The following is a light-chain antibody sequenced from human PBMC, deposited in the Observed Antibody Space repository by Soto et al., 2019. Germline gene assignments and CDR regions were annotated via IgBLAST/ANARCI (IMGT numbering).Light chain of an antibody. V-gene: IGKV3-11*01. CDR3: QERTGWPPWT. CDR2: DAS. Sequence: MVLTQSPSTLSLSPGGRATLSCRASQSVSLSLAWYQQKPGQAPRLLIYDASKRASGFPARFSGSGSGTDFTLTISSLEPEDFAVYYCQERTGWPPWTFGQGTKVDIK. J-gene: IGKJ1*01. CDR1: QSVSLS.